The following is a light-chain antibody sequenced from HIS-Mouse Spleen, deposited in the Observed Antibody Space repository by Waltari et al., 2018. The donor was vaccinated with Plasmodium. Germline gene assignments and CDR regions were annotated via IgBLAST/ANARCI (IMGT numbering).Light chain of an antibody. V-gene: IGLV2-8*01. Sequence: QSALTQPPSAPGSPGQSVTISCTGTSSDVGGYNYVSWYQQHPGKAHNLMIYEVSKRPAGDPERFSGSKSGNTAALTVSGLQAEDEADYYCSSYAGSNNVVFGGGTKLTVL. CDR1: SSDVGGYNY. J-gene: IGLJ2*01. CDR3: SSYAGSNNVV. CDR2: EVS.